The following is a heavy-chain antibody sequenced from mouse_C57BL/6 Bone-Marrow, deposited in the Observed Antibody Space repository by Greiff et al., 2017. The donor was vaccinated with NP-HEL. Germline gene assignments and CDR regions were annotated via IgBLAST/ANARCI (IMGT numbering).Heavy chain of an antibody. CDR1: GFTFSSYA. CDR3: ARVRIYYDYDEGFDY. V-gene: IGHV5-4*03. D-gene: IGHD2-4*01. Sequence: DVMLVESGGGLVKPGGSLKLSCAASGFTFSSYAMSWVRQTPEKRLEWVATISDGGSYTYYLDNVKGRFTISRDNAKNNLYLQMSHLKSEDTAMYYCARVRIYYDYDEGFDYWGQGTTLTVSS. CDR2: ISDGGSYT. J-gene: IGHJ2*01.